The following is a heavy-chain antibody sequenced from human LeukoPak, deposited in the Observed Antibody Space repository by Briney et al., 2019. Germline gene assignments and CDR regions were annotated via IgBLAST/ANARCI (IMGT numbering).Heavy chain of an antibody. CDR3: ARGIAVAGNYFDY. CDR2: ISAYNGNT. J-gene: IGHJ4*02. Sequence: ASVKLSCNASGSTFTICGICWGWQAPGQGLEWMGWISAYNGNTNYAQKLQGRVTMTTDTSTSTAYMELRSLRSDDTAVYYCARGIAVAGNYFDYWGQGTLVTVSS. CDR1: GSTFTICG. D-gene: IGHD6-19*01. V-gene: IGHV1-18*01.